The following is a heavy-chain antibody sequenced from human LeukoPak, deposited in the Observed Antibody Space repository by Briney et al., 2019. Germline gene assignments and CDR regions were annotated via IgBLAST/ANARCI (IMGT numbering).Heavy chain of an antibody. CDR3: AKASCVSSADAVL. CDR1: GFTVSDNY. J-gene: IGHJ4*02. D-gene: IGHD3-3*02. CDR2: LRGDGDT. Sequence: GGSLRLSCAASGFTVSDNYMLWVRQAPARGREWVSSLRGDGDTFYADSVKGRFTLSRDESRNTGDPQMNNLRVEDTAVYFCAKASCVSSADAVLWGQGTLVTVSS. V-gene: IGHV3-53*01.